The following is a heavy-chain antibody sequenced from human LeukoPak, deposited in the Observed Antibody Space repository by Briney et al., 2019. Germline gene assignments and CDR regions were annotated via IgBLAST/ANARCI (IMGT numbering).Heavy chain of an antibody. CDR3: ARDGVAGGFDF. D-gene: IGHD6-19*01. J-gene: IGHJ4*02. CDR2: IHYSGST. CDR1: GGSIGSYY. Sequence: SETLSLTCAVSGGSIGSYYWNWIRQAPGKGLEWIGYIHYSGSTNHNSSLKSRVTISVDTSKNQYSLKLNSVTAADTAVYYCARDGVAGGFDFWGQGTLVTVSS. V-gene: IGHV4-59*01.